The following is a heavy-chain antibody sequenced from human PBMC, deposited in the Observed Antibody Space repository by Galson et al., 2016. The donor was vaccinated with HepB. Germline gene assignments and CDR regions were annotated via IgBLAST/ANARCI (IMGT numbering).Heavy chain of an antibody. Sequence: SLRLSCAASGFSLSSYGLYWVRQAPGQGLEWVAGIWYDGSNKNYADSVKGRFTISRDNSKNTLYLQMNSLRAEDTAVYYCARDRRFNWNSVVGYYGMDVWGQGTTVIVSS. CDR1: GFSLSSYG. V-gene: IGHV3-33*01. J-gene: IGHJ6*02. D-gene: IGHD1-7*01. CDR3: ARDRRFNWNSVVGYYGMDV. CDR2: IWYDGSNK.